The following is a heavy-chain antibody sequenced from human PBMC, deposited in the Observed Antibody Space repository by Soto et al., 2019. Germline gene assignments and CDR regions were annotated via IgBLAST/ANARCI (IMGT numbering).Heavy chain of an antibody. CDR2: IYYSGST. D-gene: IGHD5-12*01. CDR3: ARDTQRGYSGYFDS. CDR1: GGFLSSGGYY. V-gene: IGHV4-31*03. J-gene: IGHJ4*02. Sequence: QVQLQESGPGLVKPSQTLSLSCTVSGGFLSSGGYYWSWIRQHPGKGLEWIGFIYYSGSTYYNPSLKSRVTISVDTSQNQFSLKLSSVTAADTAVYYCARDTQRGYSGYFDSWGQGTLVTVSS.